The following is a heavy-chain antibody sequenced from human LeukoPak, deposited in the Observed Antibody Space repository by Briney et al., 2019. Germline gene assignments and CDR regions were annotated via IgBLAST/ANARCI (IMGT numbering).Heavy chain of an antibody. CDR1: GYTFTSYY. Sequence: ASVKVSFKASGYTFTSYYMHWVRQAPGQGLEWMGIINPSGGSTSYAQKFQGRVTMTRDTSTSTVYMELSSLRSEDTAVYYCARSPPVIAAAANYFDYWGQGTLVTVSS. V-gene: IGHV1-46*01. CDR3: ARSPPVIAAAANYFDY. J-gene: IGHJ4*02. D-gene: IGHD6-13*01. CDR2: INPSGGST.